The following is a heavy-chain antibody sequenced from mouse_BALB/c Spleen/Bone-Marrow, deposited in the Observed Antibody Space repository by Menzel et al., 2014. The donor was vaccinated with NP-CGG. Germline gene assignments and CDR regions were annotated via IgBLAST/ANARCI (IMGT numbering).Heavy chain of an antibody. J-gene: IGHJ4*01. D-gene: IGHD2-3*01. CDR1: GYAFSSSW. Sequence: VQLQQSGPELVKPGASVKISCKASGYAFSSSWMNWVKQRPGQGLEWIGRIYPGDGDTHYNGKFKGKATLTADKSSSTAYMHLSSLTSVDSAVYFCARSDGYRALDYWGQGASATVSS. CDR3: ARSDGYRALDY. CDR2: IYPGDGDT. V-gene: IGHV1-82*01.